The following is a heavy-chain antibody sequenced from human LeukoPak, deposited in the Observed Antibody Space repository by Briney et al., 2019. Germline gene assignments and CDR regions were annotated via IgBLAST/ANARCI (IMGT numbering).Heavy chain of an antibody. CDR1: GYTFTGYY. D-gene: IGHD3-22*01. V-gene: IGHV1-2*02. Sequence: ASVKVSCKASGYTFTGYYMHWVRQAPGQGLEWMGWINPNSGGTNYAQKFQGRVTMTRDTSISTAYMELSRLRSDDTAVYYCAREMAYRSGYYSDYYYGMDVWGKGTTVPVSS. CDR3: AREMAYRSGYYSDYYYGMDV. J-gene: IGHJ6*04. CDR2: INPNSGGT.